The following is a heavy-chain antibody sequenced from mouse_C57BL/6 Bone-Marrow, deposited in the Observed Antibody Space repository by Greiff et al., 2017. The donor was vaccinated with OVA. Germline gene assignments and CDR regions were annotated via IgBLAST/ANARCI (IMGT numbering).Heavy chain of an antibody. CDR1: GFSFNTYA. D-gene: IGHD1-1*01. V-gene: IGHV10-1*01. Sequence: EVHGVESGGGLVQPKGSLKLSCAASGFSFNTYAMNWVRQAPGKGLEWVARIRSKSNNYATYYADSVKDRFTISRDDSESMLYLQMNNLKTEDTAMYYCVRRGYYGSSYVGIYYAMDYWGQGTSVTVSS. CDR3: VRRGYYGSSYVGIYYAMDY. CDR2: IRSKSNNYAT. J-gene: IGHJ4*01.